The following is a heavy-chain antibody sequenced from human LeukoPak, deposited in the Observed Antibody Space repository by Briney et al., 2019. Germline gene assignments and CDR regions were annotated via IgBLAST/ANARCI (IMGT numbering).Heavy chain of an antibody. CDR1: GGSFSGYY. CDR2: IYYSGST. CDR3: ARLRHNGYSYGQAYDY. D-gene: IGHD5-18*01. Sequence: SETLSLTCAVYGGSFSGYYWSWIRQPPGKGLEWIGSIYYSGSTYYNPSLKSRVTISVDTSKNQFSLKLSSVTAADTAVYYCARLRHNGYSYGQAYDYWGQGTLVTVSS. V-gene: IGHV4-34*01. J-gene: IGHJ4*02.